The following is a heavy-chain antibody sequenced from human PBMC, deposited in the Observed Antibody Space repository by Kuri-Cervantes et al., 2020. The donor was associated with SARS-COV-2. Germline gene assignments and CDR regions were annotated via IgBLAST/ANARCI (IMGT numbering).Heavy chain of an antibody. CDR1: GGSISSYY. D-gene: IGHD1-7*01. CDR3: ARGGTGTTYRYYYYMDV. J-gene: IGHJ6*03. CDR2: IYYSGST. Sequence: SETLSLTCTVSGGSISSYYWSWIRQPPGKGLEWIGYIYYSGSTYYNPSLKSRVTISVDTSKNQFSLKLSSVTAADTAVYYCARGGTGTTYRYYYYMDVWGKGTTVTVSS. V-gene: IGHV4-30-4*08.